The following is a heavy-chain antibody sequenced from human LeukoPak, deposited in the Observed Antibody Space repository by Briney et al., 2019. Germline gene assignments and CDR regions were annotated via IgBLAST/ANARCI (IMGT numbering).Heavy chain of an antibody. CDR2: IIPIFGTA. CDR3: ARGPITMVRGVTPAFDY. Sequence: ASVKVSCKASGGTFSSYAISWVRQAPGQGLEWMGGIIPIFGTANYAQKFQGRVTITADESTSTAYMELSSLRSEDTAVYYCARGPITMVRGVTPAFDYWGQGTLVTVSS. D-gene: IGHD3-10*01. J-gene: IGHJ4*02. CDR1: GGTFSSYA. V-gene: IGHV1-69*13.